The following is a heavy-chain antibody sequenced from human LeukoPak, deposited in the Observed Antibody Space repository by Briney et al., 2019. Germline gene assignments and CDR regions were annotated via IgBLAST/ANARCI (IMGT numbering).Heavy chain of an antibody. D-gene: IGHD2-15*01. CDR1: GYSFTSYW. V-gene: IGHV5-51*01. Sequence: GESLKISCKGSGYSFTSYWIGWVRQMPGKGLEWMGIIYPGDSDTRYSPPFQGQVTISADKSISTAYLQWSSLKASDTAMYYCARLGVECSGGSCYSGPPGYWGQGTLVTVSS. CDR2: IYPGDSDT. CDR3: ARLGVECSGGSCYSGPPGY. J-gene: IGHJ4*02.